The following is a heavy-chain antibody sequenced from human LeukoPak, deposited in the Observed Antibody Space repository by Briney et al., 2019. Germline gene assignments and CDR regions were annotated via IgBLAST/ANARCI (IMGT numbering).Heavy chain of an antibody. D-gene: IGHD6-6*01. V-gene: IGHV3-7*01. CDR2: IKQDGSDK. Sequence: PGGSVRLSCATSGFNFNTYWMSWVRQAPGRGLEWVANIKQDGSDKYYVDSVKGRFTISRDNAYSSLYLQMNNLRAEDTAVYYCARGDGSSSGLYFDSWGQGTLVTVSS. CDR1: GFNFNTYW. CDR3: ARGDGSSSGLYFDS. J-gene: IGHJ4*02.